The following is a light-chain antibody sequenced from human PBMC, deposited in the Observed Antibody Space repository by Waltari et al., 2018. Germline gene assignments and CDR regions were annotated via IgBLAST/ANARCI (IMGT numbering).Light chain of an antibody. V-gene: IGKV3-20*01. J-gene: IGKJ1*01. CDR3: QHYVRLPAT. CDR1: QSVSRA. Sequence: ELVLPQSPGSLSSSPGERVTLSCRASQSVSRALAWYQQKPGQAPGLPIFGASNSANGIPHRFSGSGSEKDVSLTSSRLEPEDFSVYYGQHYVRLPATFGRGTKVEIK. CDR2: GAS.